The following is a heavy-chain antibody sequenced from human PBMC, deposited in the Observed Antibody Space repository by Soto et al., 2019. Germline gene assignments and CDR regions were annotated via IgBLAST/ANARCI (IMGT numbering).Heavy chain of an antibody. Sequence: SETLSLTCTVSGGSISSYYWSWIRQPPGKGLEWIGYIYYSGSTNYNPSLKSRVTISVDTSKNQFSLKLSSVTAADTAVYYCARCPHPRVPLSYYYMDVWGKGTTVTVSS. J-gene: IGHJ6*03. CDR2: IYYSGST. CDR3: ARCPHPRVPLSYYYMDV. V-gene: IGHV4-59*08. CDR1: GGSISSYY.